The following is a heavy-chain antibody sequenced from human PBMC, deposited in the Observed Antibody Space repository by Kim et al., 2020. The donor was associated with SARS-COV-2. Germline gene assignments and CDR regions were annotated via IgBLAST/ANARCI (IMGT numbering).Heavy chain of an antibody. CDR3: ARAGYSSSWYVGSWFDP. D-gene: IGHD6-13*01. J-gene: IGHJ5*02. CDR2: INHSGST. CDR1: GGSFSGYY. V-gene: IGHV4-34*01. Sequence: SETLSLTCGVYGGSFSGYYWSWIRQPPGKGLEWIGEINHSGSTNYNPSLKSRVSISVDTSKNQFSLKLSSVTAADTAVYYCARAGYSSSWYVGSWFDPGG.